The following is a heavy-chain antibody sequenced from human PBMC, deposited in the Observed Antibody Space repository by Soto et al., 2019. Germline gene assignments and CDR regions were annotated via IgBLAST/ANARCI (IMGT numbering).Heavy chain of an antibody. CDR1: GGTLSSYA. V-gene: IGHV1-69*13. CDR3: ARGSGYSSGWSPIPINTFDY. J-gene: IGHJ4*02. Sequence: PVKVSCKASGGTLSSYAISWVRQAPGQRLEWMGGIIPIFGTANYAQKFQGRVTITADESTSTAYMELSSLRSEDTAVYYCARGSGYSSGWSPIPINTFDYWGQGTLVTVSS. D-gene: IGHD6-19*01. CDR2: IIPIFGTA.